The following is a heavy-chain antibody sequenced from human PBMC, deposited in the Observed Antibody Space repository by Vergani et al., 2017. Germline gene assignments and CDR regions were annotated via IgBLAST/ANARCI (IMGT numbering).Heavy chain of an antibody. CDR2: ISAYNGNT. CDR3: ARDRASLYYDILTGPGLYFAY. J-gene: IGHJ4*02. CDR1: GYTFTSYG. Sequence: QVQLVQSGAEVKKPGASVKVSCKASGYTFTSYGISWVRQAPGQGLEWMGWISAYNGNTNYAQKLQGRVTMTTDTSTSTAYMELRSLISDDTAVYYCARDRASLYYDILTGPGLYFAYWSQATLVTVSS. V-gene: IGHV1-18*01. D-gene: IGHD3-9*01.